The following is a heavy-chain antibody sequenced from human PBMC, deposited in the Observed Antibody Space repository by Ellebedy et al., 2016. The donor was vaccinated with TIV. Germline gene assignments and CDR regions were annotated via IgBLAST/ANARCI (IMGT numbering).Heavy chain of an antibody. CDR3: ARSYYYDSSGYLIPGDY. Sequence: GGSLRLSCAASRFTFSNYAMSWVRQAPGKGLEWVSAISGTGASTYYADSVKGRFTISRDNSKNTLYLQMNSLRAEDTAVYYCARSYYYDSSGYLIPGDYWGQGTLVTVSS. CDR2: ISGTGAST. CDR1: RFTFSNYA. J-gene: IGHJ4*02. D-gene: IGHD3-22*01. V-gene: IGHV3-23*01.